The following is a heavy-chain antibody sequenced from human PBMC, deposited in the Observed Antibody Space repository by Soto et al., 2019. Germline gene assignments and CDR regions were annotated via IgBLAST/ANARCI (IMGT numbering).Heavy chain of an antibody. V-gene: IGHV3-48*02. CDR1: GFTFSHYK. Sequence: GGSLRLSCAASGFTFSHYKMSWVRQAPGKGLEWVSYISRSSSTIFYADSVKGRFTISRDNAKNSLYLQMNSLRDEDTAVYYCAIGSVYSSGWCFDGCGQGTLVTVSS. CDR2: ISRSSSTI. J-gene: IGHJ4*02. D-gene: IGHD6-13*01. CDR3: AIGSVYSSGWCFDG.